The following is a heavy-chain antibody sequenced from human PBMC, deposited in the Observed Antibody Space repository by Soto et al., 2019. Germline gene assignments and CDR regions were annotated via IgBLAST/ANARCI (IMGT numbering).Heavy chain of an antibody. D-gene: IGHD1-26*01. J-gene: IGHJ4*02. Sequence: PSETLSLTCTVSGGSISSYYWSWTRQPPGKGLEWIGYIYYSGSTNYNPSLKSRVTISVDTSKNQFSLKLSSVTAADTAVYYCARIVGATKVVDYWGQGTLVTVSS. V-gene: IGHV4-59*01. CDR2: IYYSGST. CDR1: GGSISSYY. CDR3: ARIVGATKVVDY.